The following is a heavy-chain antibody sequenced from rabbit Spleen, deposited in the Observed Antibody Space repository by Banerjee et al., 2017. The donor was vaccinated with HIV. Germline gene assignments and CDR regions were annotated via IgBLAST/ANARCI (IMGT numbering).Heavy chain of an antibody. D-gene: IGHD8-1*01. CDR3: ARDTGSSFSSYGMDL. J-gene: IGHJ6*01. Sequence: QSLEESGGDLVKPGASLTLTCTASGFSFSSSYYMCWVRQAPGKGLEWIACIYGGSGGFTYYASWAKGRFTCSKTSSTTVTLQMTSLTAADTATYFCARDTGSSFSSYGMDLWGPGTLVTVS. CDR2: IYGGSGGFT. V-gene: IGHV1S40*01. CDR1: GFSFSSSYY.